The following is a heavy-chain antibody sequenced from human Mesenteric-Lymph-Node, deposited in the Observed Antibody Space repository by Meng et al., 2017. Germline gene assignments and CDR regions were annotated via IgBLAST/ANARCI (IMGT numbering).Heavy chain of an antibody. CDR1: GGSFSGYY. D-gene: IGHD2-2*01. CDR3: ARRIVVVPAANNWFDP. CDR2: INHSGST. Sequence: SDTLSLTCAVYGGSFSGYYWSWIRQPPGKGLKWIGEINHSGSTNYNPSLKSRVTISVDTSKNQFFLKLSSVTAADTAVYYCARRIVVVPAANNWFDPWGQGTLVTVSS. V-gene: IGHV4-34*01. J-gene: IGHJ5*02.